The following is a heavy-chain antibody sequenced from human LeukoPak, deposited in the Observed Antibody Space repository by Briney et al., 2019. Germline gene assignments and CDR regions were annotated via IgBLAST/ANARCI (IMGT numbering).Heavy chain of an antibody. CDR3: VRNMVRGVVYFDS. D-gene: IGHD3-10*01. Sequence: PGGSLRLSCAASGFTFSDYWMHWVRQTPGKGLVWVSRISYDGGGTNYAESVKGRFTISRDNAKSTLYLQMNSLRVEDTAVYYCVRNMVRGVVYFDSWGQGALVTVSS. CDR2: ISYDGGGT. J-gene: IGHJ4*02. CDR1: GFTFSDYW. V-gene: IGHV3-74*01.